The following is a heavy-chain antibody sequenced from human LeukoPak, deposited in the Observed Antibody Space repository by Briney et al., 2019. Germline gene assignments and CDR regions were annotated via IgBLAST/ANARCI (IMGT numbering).Heavy chain of an antibody. CDR2: INPNSGGT. V-gene: IGHV1-2*02. D-gene: IGHD3-22*01. Sequence: ASVKVSCKASGYTFTGYYMHWVRQAPGQGLEWMGWINPNSGGTNYAQKFQGRVTMTRDTSISTAYMELSRLRSDDTAVYYCARGGTYYYDSSGHEPRLDYWGRGTLVTVSS. CDR1: GYTFTGYY. CDR3: ARGGTYYYDSSGHEPRLDY. J-gene: IGHJ4*02.